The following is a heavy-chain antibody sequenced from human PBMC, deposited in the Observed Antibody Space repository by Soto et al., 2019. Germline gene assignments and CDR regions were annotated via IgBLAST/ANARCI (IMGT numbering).Heavy chain of an antibody. D-gene: IGHD2-15*01. V-gene: IGHV4-34*01. Sequence: PSETLSLTCAVHGGSFSGYYWDWIRQPPGKGLEWIGEVNHGGTSNYNPSLKSRVTISVDTSKNQFSLTLSSVTAADTAVYYCERALYCSGGRCSLDPWGQGTLVTVSS. CDR1: GGSFSGYY. CDR3: ERALYCSGGRCSLDP. CDR2: VNHGGTS. J-gene: IGHJ5*02.